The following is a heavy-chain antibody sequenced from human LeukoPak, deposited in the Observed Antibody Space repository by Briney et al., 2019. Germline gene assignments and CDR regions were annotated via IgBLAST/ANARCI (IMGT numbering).Heavy chain of an antibody. J-gene: IGHJ4*02. CDR3: ARGYRDY. CDR2: ISNDGSNK. CDR1: GLTFSTYG. Sequence: PGRSLRLSCAASGLTFSTYGIHWVRQAPGKGPEWVAVISNDGSNKYYADSVKGRFTISRDNSKDTVYLQMNSLRAEDTAVYYCARGYRDYWGQGTLVNVSS. V-gene: IGHV3-30*04. D-gene: IGHD1-14*01.